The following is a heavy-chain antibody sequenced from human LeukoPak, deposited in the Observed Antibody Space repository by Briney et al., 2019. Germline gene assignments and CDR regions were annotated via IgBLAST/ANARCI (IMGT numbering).Heavy chain of an antibody. V-gene: IGHV3-48*04. CDR3: ARDSQVVVIGNY. D-gene: IGHD3-22*01. Sequence: RPGGPLRLSCAASVFTFSSYSMNWVRQAPGKGPKWVSYIISSSSTIYYPASVKGPFTISRDNAKNSLYLQMNSLRAEDTAVYYCARDSQVVVIGNYWGQGTLVTVSS. CDR2: IISSSSTI. CDR1: VFTFSSYS. J-gene: IGHJ4*02.